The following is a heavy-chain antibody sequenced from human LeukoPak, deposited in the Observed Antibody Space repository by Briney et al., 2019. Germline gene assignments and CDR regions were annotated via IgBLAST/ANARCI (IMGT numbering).Heavy chain of an antibody. CDR1: GYTFTSYY. D-gene: IGHD2-21*01. CDR3: GRSVAFREIPRDF. J-gene: IGHJ4*02. V-gene: IGHV1-46*01. CDR2: INPSGGST. Sequence: ASVKVSCKASGYTFTSYYMHWVRQAPGQGLEWMGIINPSGGSTSYAQKFQGRVTMTRDTSTSTVYMELSSLRSEDTAVYYCGRSVAFREIPRDFWGQGTLVTVSS.